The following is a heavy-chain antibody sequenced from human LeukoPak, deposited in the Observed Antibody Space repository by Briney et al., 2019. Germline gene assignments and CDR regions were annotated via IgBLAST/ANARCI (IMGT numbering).Heavy chain of an antibody. D-gene: IGHD2-2*02. CDR3: ASQPVGYCSSTSCYRGYYMDV. J-gene: IGHJ6*03. CDR2: INSDGSST. Sequence: PGGSLRLSCAASGFTFSSYWMHWVRQAPGKGLVWVSRINSDGSSTSYADSVKGRFTIYRDNAKNKLYLQMNSLRAEDTAVYYCASQPVGYCSSTSCYRGYYMDVWGKGTTVTVSS. CDR1: GFTFSSYW. V-gene: IGHV3-74*01.